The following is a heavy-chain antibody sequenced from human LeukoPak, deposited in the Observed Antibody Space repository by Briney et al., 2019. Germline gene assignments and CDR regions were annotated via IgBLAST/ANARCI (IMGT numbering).Heavy chain of an antibody. D-gene: IGHD6-19*01. Sequence: KPSETLSLTCAVYGGSFSGYYWSWIRQPPGKGLEWIGEINHSGSTYYNPSLKSRVTISVDTSKNQFSLKLSSVTAADTAVYYCARAVGGIAVVRVAYAFDIWGQGTMVTVSS. CDR3: ARAVGGIAVVRVAYAFDI. J-gene: IGHJ3*02. CDR2: INHSGST. CDR1: GGSFSGYY. V-gene: IGHV4-34*01.